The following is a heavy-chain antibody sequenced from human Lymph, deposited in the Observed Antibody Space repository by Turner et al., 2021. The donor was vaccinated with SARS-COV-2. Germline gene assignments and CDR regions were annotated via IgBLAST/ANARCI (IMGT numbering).Heavy chain of an antibody. CDR1: GITVSSNY. CDR3: ARDFREGAFDI. J-gene: IGHJ3*02. V-gene: IGHV3-66*01. Sequence: EVQLVESGGGLVQPGGSLRLSCAASGITVSSNYMSWVRQAPGKGLELVSVIYSCGSTFYADSVKGRFTISRDKSKNTLYLQMNSLRAEDTAVYYCARDFREGAFDIWGQGTMVTISS. CDR2: IYSCGST. D-gene: IGHD3-10*01.